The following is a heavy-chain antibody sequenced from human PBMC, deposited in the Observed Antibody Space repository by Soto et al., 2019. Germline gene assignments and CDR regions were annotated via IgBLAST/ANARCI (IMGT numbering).Heavy chain of an antibody. D-gene: IGHD5-18*01. CDR1: GGSFSGYY. J-gene: IGHJ4*02. CDR2: INHSGST. Sequence: SETLSLTCAVYGGSFSGYYWSWIRQPPGKGLEWIGEINHSGSTNYNPSLKSRVTISVDTSKNQFSLKLSSVTAADTAVYYCAREGGVDTAMVTYFDYWGQGTLVTVSS. CDR3: AREGGVDTAMVTYFDY. V-gene: IGHV4-34*01.